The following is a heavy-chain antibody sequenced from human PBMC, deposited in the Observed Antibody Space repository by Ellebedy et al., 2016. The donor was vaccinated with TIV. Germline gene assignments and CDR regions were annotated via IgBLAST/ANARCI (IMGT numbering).Heavy chain of an antibody. CDR2: INPNGGGT. Sequence: ASVKVSXKASGYSFNGYYVHWVRQAPGQGLEWVGWINPNGGGTSYAQKFQGRVTMTRDTSVSTAYMELRSLRSDDTAVYYCATKHCTGGNCHHPTFDYWGQGSLVTVSS. V-gene: IGHV1-2*02. D-gene: IGHD2-8*02. CDR3: ATKHCTGGNCHHPTFDY. J-gene: IGHJ4*02. CDR1: GYSFNGYY.